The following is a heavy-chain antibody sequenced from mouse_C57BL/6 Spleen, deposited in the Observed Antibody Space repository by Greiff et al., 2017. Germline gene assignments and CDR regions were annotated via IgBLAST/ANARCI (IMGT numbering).Heavy chain of an antibody. Sequence: QVQLQQPGAELVKPGASVKMSCKASGYTFTSYWITWVKQRPGQGLEWIGDIYPGSGSTNYNEKFKSKAPLTVDTSSSTAYMQLSSLTSEDSAVYYCASQGYGNSYFDYWGQGTTLTVSA. J-gene: IGHJ2*01. V-gene: IGHV1-55*01. CDR1: GYTFTSYW. CDR3: ASQGYGNSYFDY. D-gene: IGHD2-1*01. CDR2: IYPGSGST.